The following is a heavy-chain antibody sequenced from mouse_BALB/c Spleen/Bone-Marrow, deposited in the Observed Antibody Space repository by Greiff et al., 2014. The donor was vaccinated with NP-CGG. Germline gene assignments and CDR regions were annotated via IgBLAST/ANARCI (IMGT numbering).Heavy chain of an antibody. Sequence: DVKLVESGGGLVKPGGSLKLSCAASGLTFSDCYMYWVRQTPEKRLEWVATISDGGSYTYYPDSVKGRFTISRDNAKNNLYLQMSSLKSEDTAMYYCARSGERYGAMDYWGQGTSVTVFS. CDR2: ISDGGSYT. CDR3: ARSGERYGAMDY. CDR1: GLTFSDCY. V-gene: IGHV5-4*02. J-gene: IGHJ4*01. D-gene: IGHD1-1*02.